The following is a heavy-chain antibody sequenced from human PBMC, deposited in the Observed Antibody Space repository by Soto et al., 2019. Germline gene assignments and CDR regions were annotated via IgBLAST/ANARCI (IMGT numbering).Heavy chain of an antibody. V-gene: IGHV4-59*01. CDR1: GASITTFY. J-gene: IGHJ4*02. CDR2: ISDSGRT. CDR3: ARLLRGWDHRMAYFDY. Sequence: QVQLQESGPGLVKPSETLSLTCTVSGASITTFYWSWIRQPPGRGLEWIGYISDSGRTDYIPSLKSRVTISVDTSKNQFSLKVRSVTAADTSVYYCARLLRGWDHRMAYFDYWGQGTLVTVSS. D-gene: IGHD1-26*01.